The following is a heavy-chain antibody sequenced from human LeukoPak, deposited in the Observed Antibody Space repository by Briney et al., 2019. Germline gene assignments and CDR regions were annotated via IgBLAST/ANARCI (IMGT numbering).Heavy chain of an antibody. CDR3: ARDLIAAAGAFDY. D-gene: IGHD6-13*01. Sequence: GGSLRLSCAASGFTLSSYWMSWVRQAPGKGLEWEANIKQDGSEKYYVDSVKGRFTISRDNAKNSLYLQMNSLRAEDTAVYYCARDLIAAAGAFDYWGQGTLVTVSS. CDR2: IKQDGSEK. J-gene: IGHJ4*02. V-gene: IGHV3-7*03. CDR1: GFTLSSYW.